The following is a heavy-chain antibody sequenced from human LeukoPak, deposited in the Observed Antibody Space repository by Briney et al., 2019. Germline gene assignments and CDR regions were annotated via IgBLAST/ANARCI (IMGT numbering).Heavy chain of an antibody. D-gene: IGHD5-18*01. J-gene: IGHJ5*02. CDR2: INAGNGST. CDR1: GYTFTSYA. CDR3: ARDNTAMEKGGVFDP. Sequence: ASVKVSCKASGYTFTSYAMHWVRQAPGQRLEWMGWINAGNGSTKYSQKFQGRVTITRDTSASTAYMELSSLRSEDTAVYYCARDNTAMEKGGVFDPWGQGTLVTVSS. V-gene: IGHV1-3*01.